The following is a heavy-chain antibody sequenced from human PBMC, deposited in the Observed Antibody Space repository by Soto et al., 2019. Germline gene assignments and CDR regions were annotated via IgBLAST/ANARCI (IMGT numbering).Heavy chain of an antibody. CDR1: GGSFSGYY. CDR2: INHSGSI. J-gene: IGHJ6*02. D-gene: IGHD3-10*01. CDR3: ARAGRDGYNFYYYYGMDV. Sequence: QVQLQQWGAGLLKPSETLSLTCAVYGGSFSGYYWSWIRQPPGKGLEWIGEINHSGSIKYKPSLKSRVTISVDRSKNQFALKLSSVTAADTAVDYCARAGRDGYNFYYYYGMDVWGQGTTVTVS. V-gene: IGHV4-34*01.